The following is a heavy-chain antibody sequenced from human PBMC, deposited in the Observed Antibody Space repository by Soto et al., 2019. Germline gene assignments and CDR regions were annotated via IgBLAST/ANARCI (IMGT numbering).Heavy chain of an antibody. Sequence: GGSLRLSCAASGFTFSNYPMSWVRQAPGKGLEWVSGMSGSGASTYYADSVKGRFTISRDNSKNTLYLQMNSLRGEDTAIYYCAKVGSGWYYFDYWGQGTLVTVSS. V-gene: IGHV3-23*01. CDR1: GFTFSNYP. D-gene: IGHD6-19*01. CDR2: MSGSGAST. J-gene: IGHJ4*02. CDR3: AKVGSGWYYFDY.